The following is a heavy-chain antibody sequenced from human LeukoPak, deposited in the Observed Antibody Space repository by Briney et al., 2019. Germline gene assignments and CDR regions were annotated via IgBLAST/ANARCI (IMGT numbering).Heavy chain of an antibody. CDR2: IYYSGST. CDR1: GGSITSYY. D-gene: IGHD3-9*01. J-gene: IGHJ5*02. Sequence: PSETLSLTCTVSGGSITSYYWSWIRQPPGKGLEWIGYIYYSGSTNYNPSLKSRVTISVDTSKNQFSLKLSSVTAADTAVYYCARGGGLYYDILDWFDPWGQGTLVTVSS. V-gene: IGHV4-59*01. CDR3: ARGGGLYYDILDWFDP.